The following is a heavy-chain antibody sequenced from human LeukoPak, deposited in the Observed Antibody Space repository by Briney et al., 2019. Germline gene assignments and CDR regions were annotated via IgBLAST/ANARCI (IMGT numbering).Heavy chain of an antibody. D-gene: IGHD3-10*01. V-gene: IGHV4-59*01. Sequence: SETLSLTCTVSGGSISSYYWSWIRQPPGKGLEWIGYIYYSGSTNYNPSLKSRVTISVDTSKNQFSLKLSSVTAADTAVYYCARYGWAYYFDHWGQGTLVTVSS. CDR1: GGSISSYY. CDR2: IYYSGST. CDR3: ARYGWAYYFDH. J-gene: IGHJ4*02.